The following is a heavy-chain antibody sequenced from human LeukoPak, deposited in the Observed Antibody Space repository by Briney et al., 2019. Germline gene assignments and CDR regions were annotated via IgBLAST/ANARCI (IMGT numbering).Heavy chain of an antibody. CDR3: ARTLTVTTGFYYYYYMDV. CDR2: IYTSGST. J-gene: IGHJ6*03. V-gene: IGHV4-4*07. D-gene: IGHD4-11*01. CDR1: GGSISSYY. Sequence: SEALSLTCTVSGGSISSYYWSWIRQPAGKGLEWIGRIYTSGSTNYNPSLKSRVTMSVDTSKNQFSLKLSSVTAADTAVYYCARTLTVTTGFYYYYYMDVWGKGTTVTVSS.